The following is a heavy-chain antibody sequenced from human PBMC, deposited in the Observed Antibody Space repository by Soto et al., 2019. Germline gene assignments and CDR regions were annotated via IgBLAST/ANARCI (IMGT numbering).Heavy chain of an antibody. CDR3: AKAIRAYSYGWEAFDL. V-gene: IGHV3-23*01. D-gene: IGHD5-18*01. CDR1: GFTFSSYA. J-gene: IGHJ3*01. Sequence: EVQVLESGGGLVQPGGSLRLSCAASGFTFSSYAMSWVRQAPGKGLEWVSAISGSGGSTYYADSVKGRFTISRDNSKNTLYLQVNSLTAEDTAVYFCAKAIRAYSYGWEAFDLWGQGTMVTVSS. CDR2: ISGSGGST.